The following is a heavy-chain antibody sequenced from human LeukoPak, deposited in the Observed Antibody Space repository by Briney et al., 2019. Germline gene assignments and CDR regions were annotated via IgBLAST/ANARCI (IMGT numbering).Heavy chain of an antibody. D-gene: IGHD6-19*01. CDR3: ARSRDSSGWSYYYYYMDV. CDR1: GYTFTSYY. CDR2: INPSGGST. J-gene: IGHJ6*03. V-gene: IGHV1-46*01. Sequence: ASVKVSCKASGYTFTSYYMHWVRQAPGQGLEWMGIINPSGGSTSYAQKFQGRVTMTRDMSTSTVYMELSSLRSEDTAVYYCARSRDSSGWSYYYYYMDVWGKGTTVTISS.